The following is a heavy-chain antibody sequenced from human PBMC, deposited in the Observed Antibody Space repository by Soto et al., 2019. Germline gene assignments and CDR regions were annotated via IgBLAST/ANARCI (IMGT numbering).Heavy chain of an antibody. CDR2: IRSSDGAQ. CDR3: VREHRYACDY. D-gene: IGHD5-12*01. Sequence: EVQLVESGGDLIQPGGSLRLSCVASGFSITAFSVNWIRQAPGKGLEWISYIRSSDGAQSSADSVNGRFTISTDSAKNSLYLQMNSLRAEDTAVYYCVREHRYACDYWGQGTLVTVSS. J-gene: IGHJ4*02. V-gene: IGHV3-48*01. CDR1: GFSITAFS.